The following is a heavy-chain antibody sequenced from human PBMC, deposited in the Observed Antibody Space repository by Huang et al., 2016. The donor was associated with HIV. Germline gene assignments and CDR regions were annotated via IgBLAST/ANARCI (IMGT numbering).Heavy chain of an antibody. CDR3: ARPLTGTTALGY. V-gene: IGHV4-39*01. CDR2: IYYSGNF. CDR1: GSSISSSYY. D-gene: IGHD1-20*01. J-gene: IGHJ4*02. Sequence: QLQLQESGPGLVKPSETLSLTCTVSGSSISSSYYWGWIRQPPGKGLEWIGNIYYSGNFSYNPSLKSRVTISVDTSKNHISLKVDSVTAADTAVYYCARPLTGTTALGYWGQGTLVTVSS.